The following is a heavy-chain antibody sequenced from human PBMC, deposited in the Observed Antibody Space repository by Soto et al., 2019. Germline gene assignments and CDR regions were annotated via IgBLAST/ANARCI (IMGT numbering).Heavy chain of an antibody. CDR2: IFDSGTA. CDR1: GGSISSLNDY. V-gene: IGHV4-31*02. Sequence: QVQLEQSGPGLVKPSQTLSLTCKISGGSISSLNDYWSWIRQSPGEGLEWIGYIFDSGTAHYNPSLKGRVKISGDTSQSQFSLTIQSVTVADTAVYYCAGEVSWAGGFDYWGQGILVTVSS. CDR3: AGEVSWAGGFDY. J-gene: IGHJ4*02. D-gene: IGHD2-8*01.